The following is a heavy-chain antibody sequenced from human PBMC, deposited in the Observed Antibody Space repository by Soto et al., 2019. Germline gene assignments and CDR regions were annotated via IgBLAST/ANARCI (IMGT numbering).Heavy chain of an antibody. V-gene: IGHV1-18*04. Sequence: QGHLVQSGTEVKKPGASVKVSCQASDHPFNTYGITRVRHVPGPGRKWMGWISAYEEVTYYAQNLQGRVTITREKSTSTAYRERRSRRSDDTAVYYGARGRTRGKNWCDPGGQGTLVTVSS. D-gene: IGHD3-10*01. CDR1: DHPFNTYG. CDR3: ARGRTRGKNWCDP. CDR2: ISAYEEVT. J-gene: IGHJ5*02.